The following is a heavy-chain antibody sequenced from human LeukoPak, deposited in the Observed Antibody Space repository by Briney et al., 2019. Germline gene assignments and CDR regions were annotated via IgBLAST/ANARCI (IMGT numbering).Heavy chain of an antibody. V-gene: IGHV1-69*05. CDR1: GGTFSSYA. CDR3: ARGPGIVGARDSDY. J-gene: IGHJ4*02. Sequence: ASVKVSCKASGGTFSSYAISWVRQAPGQGLGWMGRIIPIFGTANYAQKFQGRVTITTDESTSTAYMELSSLRSEDTAVYYCARGPGIVGARDSDYWGQGTLVTVSS. D-gene: IGHD1-26*01. CDR2: IIPIFGTA.